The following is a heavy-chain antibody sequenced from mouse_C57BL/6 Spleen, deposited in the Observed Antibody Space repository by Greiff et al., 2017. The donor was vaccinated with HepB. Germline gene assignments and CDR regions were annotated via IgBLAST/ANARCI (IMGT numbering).Heavy chain of an antibody. D-gene: IGHD1-1*01. CDR2: ISSGGDYI. CDR1: GFTFSSYA. V-gene: IGHV5-9-1*02. CDR3: TRAGSPAVVATRFAY. Sequence: EVKLMESGEGLVKPGGSLKLSCAASGFTFSSYAMSWVRLTPEKRLEWVAYISSGGDYIYYADTVKGRFTISRDNARNTLYLQMSSLKSEDTAMYYCTRAGSPAVVATRFAYWGQGTLVTVSA. J-gene: IGHJ3*01.